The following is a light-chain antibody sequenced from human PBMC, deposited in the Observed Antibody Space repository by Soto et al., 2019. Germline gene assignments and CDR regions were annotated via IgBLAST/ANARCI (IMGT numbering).Light chain of an antibody. V-gene: IGKV3-15*01. Sequence: EIVITQSPSTLSVSPVERVILSFMSSQIVSSNLVWYQQKPGQAPRVLIYGASTRATGIPARFSGSGSGTEFTLAISSLQSEDFAVYYCQQYNNWPRKFGQGTKVDIK. CDR1: QIVSSN. CDR2: GAS. CDR3: QQYNNWPRK. J-gene: IGKJ1*01.